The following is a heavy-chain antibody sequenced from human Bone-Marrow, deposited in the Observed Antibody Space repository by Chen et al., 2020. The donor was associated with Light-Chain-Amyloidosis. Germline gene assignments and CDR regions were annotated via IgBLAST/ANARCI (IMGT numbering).Heavy chain of an antibody. V-gene: IGHV4-39*01. J-gene: IGHJ5*02. CDR1: GGSISRSSYY. Sequence: QLQLQESGPGLVKPSETLSLTCTVSGGSISRSSYYWGWIRQPPGKGLEWIGSIYYSGSTYYNPSLKSRVTISVDTSKNQFSLKLSSVTAADTAVYYCARLVSDFWSGYSNWFDPWGQGTLVTVSS. CDR3: ARLVSDFWSGYSNWFDP. CDR2: IYYSGST. D-gene: IGHD3-3*01.